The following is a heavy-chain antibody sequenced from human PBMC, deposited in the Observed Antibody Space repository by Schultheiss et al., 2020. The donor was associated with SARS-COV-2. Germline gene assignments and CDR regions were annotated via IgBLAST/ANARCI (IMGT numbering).Heavy chain of an antibody. CDR1: GGSISSYY. CDR3: ARGGREAFDY. D-gene: IGHD3-16*01. Sequence: SETLSLTCTVSGGSISSYYWSWIRQPPGKGLEWIGSIYHSGSTYYNPSLKSRVTISVDRSKNQFSLKLSSVTAADTAVYYCARGGREAFDYWGQGTLVTVSS. J-gene: IGHJ4*02. V-gene: IGHV4-59*12. CDR2: IYHSGST.